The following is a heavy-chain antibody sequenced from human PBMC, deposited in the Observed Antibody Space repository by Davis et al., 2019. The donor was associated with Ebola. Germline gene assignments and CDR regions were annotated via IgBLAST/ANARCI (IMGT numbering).Heavy chain of an antibody. CDR1: GASISRDY. Sequence: PSETLSLTCTVSGASISRDYWSWIRQPPGKGLEWVGYIYFSERTSYNPSLMSRVTISADTSKNQFFLKLRSVTPPDTAVYYCARAVDTKFHYWGQGILVTVSS. J-gene: IGHJ4*02. CDR2: IYFSERT. CDR3: ARAVDTKFHY. D-gene: IGHD5-18*01. V-gene: IGHV4-59*01.